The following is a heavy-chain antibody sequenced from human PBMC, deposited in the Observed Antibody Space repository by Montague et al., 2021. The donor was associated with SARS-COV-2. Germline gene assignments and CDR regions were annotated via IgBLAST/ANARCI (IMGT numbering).Heavy chain of an antibody. Sequence: TLSLTCTFSGFSLSTSGLCVSWIRQPPGKALEWLARIDWDDXXXYXXXLKTRLTISKDTSKNQVVLTMTNMDPVDTATYYCARVQTTVAYDYWGQGTLVTVSS. CDR1: GFSLSTSGLC. CDR2: IDWDDXX. V-gene: IGHV2-70*11. J-gene: IGHJ4*02. D-gene: IGHD4-23*01. CDR3: ARVQTTVAYDY.